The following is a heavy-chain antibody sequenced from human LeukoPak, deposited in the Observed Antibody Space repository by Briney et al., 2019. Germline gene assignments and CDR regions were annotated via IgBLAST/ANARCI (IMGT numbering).Heavy chain of an antibody. J-gene: IGHJ6*04. Sequence: GESLRLSCAASGFTFSNDWMHWVRQAPGKGLVWVSRINGGGSTINYADSVKGRFTISRDNAKNTLFLQMDSLRAEDTAVYYRARMNMGDAVWGKGTTVTVSS. V-gene: IGHV3-74*01. D-gene: IGHD4/OR15-4a*01. CDR1: GFTFSNDW. CDR3: ARMNMGDAV. CDR2: INGGGSTI.